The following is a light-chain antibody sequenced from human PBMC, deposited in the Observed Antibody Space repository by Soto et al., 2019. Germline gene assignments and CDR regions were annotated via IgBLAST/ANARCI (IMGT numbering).Light chain of an antibody. CDR2: SAS. V-gene: IGKV1-27*01. CDR1: QDISVY. J-gene: IGKJ2*01. CDR3: QQANSFPYT. Sequence: DIQMTQSPSSLSASVGDRVTITCRASQDISVYLAWYQQKPGKVPKLLIYSASTLQSGVPSRFSGSGSGTDFTLTISSLQPEDVATYYCQQANSFPYTFGQGTKLEIK.